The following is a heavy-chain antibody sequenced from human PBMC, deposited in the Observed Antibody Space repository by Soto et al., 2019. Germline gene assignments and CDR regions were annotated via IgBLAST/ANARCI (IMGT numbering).Heavy chain of an antibody. J-gene: IGHJ6*02. Sequence: QVQLVESGGGVVQPGRSLRLSCAASGFTFSSYGMHWVRQAPGKGPEWVAVIWYDGSNKYYADSVKGRFTISRDNSKNTLYLQMNSLRAEDTAVYYCARLYYYGMDVWGQGTTVTVSS. CDR3: ARLYYYGMDV. CDR1: GFTFSSYG. CDR2: IWYDGSNK. V-gene: IGHV3-33*01.